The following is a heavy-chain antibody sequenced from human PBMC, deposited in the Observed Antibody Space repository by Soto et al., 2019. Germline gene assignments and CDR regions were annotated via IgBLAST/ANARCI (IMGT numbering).Heavy chain of an antibody. Sequence: PGGSLRLSCAASGFTFDDYAMYWVRQGPGKGLEWVSGISWDSGRIGYADSVKGRFTISRDNAKNSLYLQMNSLRPEDTAWYYCAKARLWGGDGYNSYYYNAMDVWGQGTTVTVSS. D-gene: IGHD3-16*01. CDR2: ISWDSGRI. J-gene: IGHJ6*02. CDR1: GFTFDDYA. V-gene: IGHV3-9*01. CDR3: AKARLWGGDGYNSYYYNAMDV.